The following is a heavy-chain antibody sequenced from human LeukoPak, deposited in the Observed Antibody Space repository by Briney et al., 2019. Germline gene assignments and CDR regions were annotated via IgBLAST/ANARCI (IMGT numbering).Heavy chain of an antibody. D-gene: IGHD6-13*01. CDR2: ISHGGSA. V-gene: IGHV4-59*01. CDR3: ARYSGSRWYGDLYYYYYMDV. CDR1: GGSISSYY. J-gene: IGHJ6*03. Sequence: PSETLSLTCTVSGGSISSYYWSWIRQPPAKGLEWIGYISHGGSAHYNPSLKSRVTMSIDTSKSHFSLRLTSVTAADTAMYYCARYSGSRWYGDLYYYYYMDVWGKGTTVTVSS.